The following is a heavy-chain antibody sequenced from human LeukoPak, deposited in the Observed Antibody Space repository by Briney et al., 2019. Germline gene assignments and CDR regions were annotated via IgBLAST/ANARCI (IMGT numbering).Heavy chain of an antibody. CDR2: FDPEDGET. Sequence: ASVKVSCKVSGYTLTELSMHWVRQAPGKGLEWMGGFDPEDGETIYAQKFQGRVTMTRNPSISTAYMELSSLTSEDTAVYYCARMDYYDSRDNWFDPWGQGTLVTVSS. J-gene: IGHJ5*02. CDR1: GYTLTELS. CDR3: ARMDYYDSRDNWFDP. V-gene: IGHV1-24*01. D-gene: IGHD3-22*01.